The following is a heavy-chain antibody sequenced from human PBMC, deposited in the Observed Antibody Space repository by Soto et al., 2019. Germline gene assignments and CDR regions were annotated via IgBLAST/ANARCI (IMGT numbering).Heavy chain of an antibody. CDR1: GYTLTELS. CDR3: ATEDRTRIVGATHFDY. J-gene: IGHJ4*02. CDR2: FDPEDGET. V-gene: IGHV1-24*01. D-gene: IGHD1-26*01. Sequence: SVKVSCKVSGYTLTELSMHWVRQAPGKGLEWMGGFDPEDGETIYAQKFQGRVTMTEDTSTDTAYMELSSLRSEDTAVYYCATEDRTRIVGATHFDYWGQGTLVTVSS.